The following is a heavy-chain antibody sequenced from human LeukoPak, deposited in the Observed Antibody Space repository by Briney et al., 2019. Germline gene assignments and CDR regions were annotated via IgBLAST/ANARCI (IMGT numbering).Heavy chain of an antibody. CDR2: IIPILGIA. J-gene: IGHJ4*02. Sequence: SVKVSCKASGGTFSSYAISWVRQAPGQGLEWMGRIIPILGIANYAQKFQGRVTITADKSTSTAYMGLSSLRSEDTAVYYCARQDGDHASLDYWGQGTLVTVSS. D-gene: IGHD4-17*01. CDR1: GGTFSSYA. CDR3: ARQDGDHASLDY. V-gene: IGHV1-69*04.